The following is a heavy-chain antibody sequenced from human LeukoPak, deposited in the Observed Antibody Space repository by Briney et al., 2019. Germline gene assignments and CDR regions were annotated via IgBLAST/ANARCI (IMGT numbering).Heavy chain of an antibody. V-gene: IGHV4-59*08. CDR3: ARLIAAAGTFYYGMDV. CDR2: IYYSGST. D-gene: IGHD6-13*01. CDR1: GGSISSYY. J-gene: IGHJ6*02. Sequence: NPSETLSLTCTVSGGSISSYYWSWIRQPPGKGLEWIGYIYYSGSTNYNPSLKGRVTISVDTSKNQFSLKLSSVTAADTAVYYCARLIAAAGTFYYGMDVWGQGTTVTVSS.